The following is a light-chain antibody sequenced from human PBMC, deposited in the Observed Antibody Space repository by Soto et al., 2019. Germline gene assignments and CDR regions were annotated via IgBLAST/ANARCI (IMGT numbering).Light chain of an antibody. V-gene: IGKV3-20*01. J-gene: IGKJ4*01. CDR2: GAS. CDR3: QHFGSSRLT. CDR1: QSLSSSY. Sequence: ELVLTQSPGTLSLSPGEKATLSCRASQSLSSSYLAWYQQAPGQAPRLLIYGASSRATGIPDRFSVSGSGTDFTLTISRLEPEDFAVYYCQHFGSSRLTFGRGTKVDIK.